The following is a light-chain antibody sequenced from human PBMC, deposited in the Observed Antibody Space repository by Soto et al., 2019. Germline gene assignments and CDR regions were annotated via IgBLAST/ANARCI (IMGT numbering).Light chain of an antibody. CDR1: QSISSW. J-gene: IGKJ1*01. CDR3: QQYNSYWT. CDR2: KAS. Sequence: RSQSPSSLTASIGDRFTITCRASQSISSWLACYQQKPGKAPKLLIYKASSLESGVPSMFSGSGSGTEFTLTISRLQPDDFATYYCQQYNSYWTFAQGTKVDIK. V-gene: IGKV1-5*03.